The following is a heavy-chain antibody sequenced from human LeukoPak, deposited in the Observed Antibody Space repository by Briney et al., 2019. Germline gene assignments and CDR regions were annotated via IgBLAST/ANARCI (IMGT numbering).Heavy chain of an antibody. CDR3: ARAPPTKYYYDSSGYQREVDYFDY. CDR2: ISSSGSTI. CDR1: GFTFSDYY. J-gene: IGHJ4*02. Sequence: PGGSLRLSCAASGFTFSDYYMSWIRQAPGKGLEWVSYISSSGSTIYYADSVKGRFTISRDNAKNSLYLQMNSLRAEDTAVYYCARAPPTKYYYDSSGYQREVDYFDYWGQGTLVTVSS. D-gene: IGHD3-22*01. V-gene: IGHV3-11*01.